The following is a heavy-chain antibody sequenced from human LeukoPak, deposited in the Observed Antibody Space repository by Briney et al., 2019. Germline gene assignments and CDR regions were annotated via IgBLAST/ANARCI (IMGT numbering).Heavy chain of an antibody. V-gene: IGHV4-59*11. D-gene: IGHD3-16*01. CDR2: IYYSGST. CDR1: GGSISSHY. CDR3: AAWPSLDDY. J-gene: IGHJ4*02. Sequence: SETLSLTCTVSGGSISSHYWSWIRQPPGKGLEWIGYIYYSGSTNYNPSLKSRVTISVDTSKNQFPLKLSSVTAADTAVYYCAAWPSLDDYWGQGTLVTVSS.